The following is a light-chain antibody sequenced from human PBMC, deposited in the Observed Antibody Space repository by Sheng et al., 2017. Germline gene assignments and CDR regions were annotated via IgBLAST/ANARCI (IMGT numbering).Light chain of an antibody. J-gene: IGKJ1*01. V-gene: IGKV2-28*01. Sequence: DIVVTQSPLSLPVTPGEPASISCRSSQSLLHTNAYNYLDWYLQKPGQSPQLLIYLGSNRASGVPDRFSGSGSGTDFSLTISSLEPEDFAVYYCQQYGRSPRTFGQGTKVEIK. CDR3: QQYGRSPRT. CDR2: LGS. CDR1: QSLLHTNAYNY.